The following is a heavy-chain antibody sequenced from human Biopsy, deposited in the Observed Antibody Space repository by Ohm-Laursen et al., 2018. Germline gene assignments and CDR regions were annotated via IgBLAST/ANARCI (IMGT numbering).Heavy chain of an antibody. CDR2: VDWDDYK. CDR1: GLSLSARGMR. J-gene: IGHJ6*02. Sequence: TQTLTLTCSFSGLSLSARGMRVSWIRQAPGKALEWLACVDWDDYKDYRASLQTKLSISKDTSNDQVVLTVNNVDPADTATYYCARTPILIVSAGLVYRHRRHLQGMDVWGQGIAVTVS. D-gene: IGHD6-13*01. CDR3: ARTPILIVSAGLVYRHRRHLQGMDV. V-gene: IGHV2-70*04.